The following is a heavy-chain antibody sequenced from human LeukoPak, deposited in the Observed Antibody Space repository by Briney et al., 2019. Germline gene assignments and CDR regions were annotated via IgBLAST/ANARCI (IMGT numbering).Heavy chain of an antibody. D-gene: IGHD3-3*01. CDR3: AKGITIFGVLIIREYYFDY. Sequence: GGSLRLSCAASGFTFSSYAMSWVRQAPGKGLEWVSAISGSGGSTYYADSVKGRFTISRDNSKNTLYLQMNSLRAEDTAVYYCAKGITIFGVLIIREYYFDYWGQGTLVTVSS. CDR1: GFTFSSYA. V-gene: IGHV3-23*01. CDR2: ISGSGGST. J-gene: IGHJ4*02.